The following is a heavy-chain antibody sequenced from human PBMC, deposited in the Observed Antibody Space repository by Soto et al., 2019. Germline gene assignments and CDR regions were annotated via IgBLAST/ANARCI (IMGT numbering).Heavy chain of an antibody. CDR3: ARDRVRWLQLSRRTYNWFDP. Sequence: ASVKVSCKASGGTFSSYAISWVRQAPGQGLEWMGGIIPIFGTANYAQKFQGRVTITADKSTSTAYMELSSLRSEDTAVYYCARDRVRWLQLSRRTYNWFDPWGQGALVTVSS. CDR1: GGTFSSYA. D-gene: IGHD1-1*01. V-gene: IGHV1-69*06. J-gene: IGHJ5*02. CDR2: IIPIFGTA.